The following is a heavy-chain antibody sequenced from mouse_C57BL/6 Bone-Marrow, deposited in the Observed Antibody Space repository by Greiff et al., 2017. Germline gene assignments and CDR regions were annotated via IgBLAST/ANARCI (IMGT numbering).Heavy chain of an antibody. D-gene: IGHD2-3*01. CDR1: GYTFTDYN. CDR2: INPNNGGT. J-gene: IGHJ2*01. CDR3: ARFYDGYYYFDF. Sequence: VQLQQSGPELVKPGASVKMSCKASGYTFTDYNMHWVKQSHGKSLEWIGYINPNNGGTSYNQKFKGKATLTVNKSSSTAYMELLSLTSEDSAVYYCARFYDGYYYFDFWGQGTTLTVSS. V-gene: IGHV1-22*01.